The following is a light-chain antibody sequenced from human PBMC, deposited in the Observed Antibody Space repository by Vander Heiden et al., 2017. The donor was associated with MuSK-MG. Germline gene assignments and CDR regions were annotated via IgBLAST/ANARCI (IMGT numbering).Light chain of an antibody. Sequence: DIQMTQSPPSVSASVGDRVTITCRASQDTGKWLAWYQQKPGRAPNLLIHAASNLETGVPPRFSGAGSGTHFTLTINGLQPEDFAIYYCQQAKSFPITFGQGTRLETK. CDR3: QQAKSFPIT. J-gene: IGKJ5*01. CDR2: AAS. V-gene: IGKV1-12*01. CDR1: QDTGKW.